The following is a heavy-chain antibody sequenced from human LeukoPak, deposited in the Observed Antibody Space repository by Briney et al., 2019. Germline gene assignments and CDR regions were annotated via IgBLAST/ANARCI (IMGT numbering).Heavy chain of an antibody. CDR3: ARDSLGSMEY. D-gene: IGHD3-16*01. J-gene: IGHJ4*02. CDR1: GYTFTNYG. Sequence: GASVKVSCKASGYTFTNYGINWLRQVPGQGLEWMGWISAYNGNTNYAQRLQGRVTMTTDTSTSTAYMELRSLRSDDTAVYYCARDSLGSMEYWGQGTLVTVSS. CDR2: ISAYNGNT. V-gene: IGHV1-18*01.